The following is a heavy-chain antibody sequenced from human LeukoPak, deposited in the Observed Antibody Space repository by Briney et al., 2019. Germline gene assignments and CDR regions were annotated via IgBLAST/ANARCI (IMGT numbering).Heavy chain of an antibody. V-gene: IGHV4-34*01. CDR2: INHSGST. CDR3: ARVFGIAARPSWFDP. J-gene: IGHJ5*02. Sequence: SETLSLTCAVYGGSISGYYWSWIRQPPGKGLEWIGEINHSGSTNYNPSLKSRVTISVDTPKNQFSLKLSFVTAADTAVYYCARVFGIAARPSWFDPWGQGTLVTVSS. CDR1: GGSISGYY. D-gene: IGHD6-6*01.